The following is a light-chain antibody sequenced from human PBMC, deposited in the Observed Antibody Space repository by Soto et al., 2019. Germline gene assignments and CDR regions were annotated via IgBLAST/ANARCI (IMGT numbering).Light chain of an antibody. CDR3: MSFTSSNTYV. CDR2: DVA. J-gene: IGLJ1*01. V-gene: IGLV2-14*03. Sequence: QSALTQPASVSGSLGQSITISCTGTSSDVGAYNFVSWYQHYPAKAPKVVIYDVANRPSGVSYRFSASKSGNTASLTISGLQAEDEADYYCMSFTSSNTYVFGTGTKLTVL. CDR1: SSDVGAYNF.